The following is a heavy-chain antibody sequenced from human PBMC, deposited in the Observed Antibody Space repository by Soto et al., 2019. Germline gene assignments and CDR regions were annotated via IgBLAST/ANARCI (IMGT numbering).Heavy chain of an antibody. Sequence: GGSLRLSCAASGFTFSSYSMNWVRQAPGKGLEWVSYISSSSSTIYYADSVKGRFTISRDNAKNSLYLQMNSLRAEDTAVYYCARTISSSWYNRYWFDPWGQGTLVTVSS. J-gene: IGHJ5*02. V-gene: IGHV3-48*01. CDR1: GFTFSSYS. D-gene: IGHD6-13*01. CDR2: ISSSSSTI. CDR3: ARTISSSWYNRYWFDP.